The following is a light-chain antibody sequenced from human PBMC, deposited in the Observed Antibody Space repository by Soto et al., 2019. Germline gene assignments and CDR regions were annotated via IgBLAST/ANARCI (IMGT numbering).Light chain of an antibody. CDR1: SSDVGDYNY. CDR3: SSYTSSSPRV. J-gene: IGLJ1*01. CDR2: DVS. V-gene: IGLV2-14*01. Sequence: QSALTQPASVSGSPGQSITISCTGTSSDVGDYNYVSWYQQHPGKAPKLVIFDVSDRPSGVSNRFSGSKSGNTASLTISGLQAEDEADYYCSSYTSSSPRVFGTGTKLTVL.